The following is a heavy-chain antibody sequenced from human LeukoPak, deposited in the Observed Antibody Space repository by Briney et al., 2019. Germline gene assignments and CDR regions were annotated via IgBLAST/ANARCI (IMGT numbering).Heavy chain of an antibody. V-gene: IGHV1-46*01. D-gene: IGHD3-10*01. J-gene: IGHJ4*02. CDR2: INPSGGST. Sequence: ASVRVSCKASGYTLTNYYMHWVRHTPGQGREWMGIINPSGGSTSYAQKFQGRVTMTRDTSTSTVYMELSSQRSEDTAVYFCARVDAEGSGVKYFDYWGQGTLVSVCS. CDR3: ARVDAEGSGVKYFDY. CDR1: GYTLTNYY.